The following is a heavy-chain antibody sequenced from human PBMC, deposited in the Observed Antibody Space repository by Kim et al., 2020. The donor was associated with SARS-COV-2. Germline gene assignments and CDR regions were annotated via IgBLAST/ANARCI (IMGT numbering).Heavy chain of an antibody. CDR3: ARDRVDIVVRANAFDI. Sequence: GGSLRLSCAASGFTFSSYWMSWVRQAPGKGLEWVANIKQDGSEKYYVDSVKGRFTISRDNAKNSLYLQMNSLRAEDTAVYYCARDRVDIVVRANAFDIWGQGTMVTVSS. CDR2: IKQDGSEK. V-gene: IGHV3-7*03. CDR1: GFTFSSYW. J-gene: IGHJ3*02. D-gene: IGHD5-12*01.